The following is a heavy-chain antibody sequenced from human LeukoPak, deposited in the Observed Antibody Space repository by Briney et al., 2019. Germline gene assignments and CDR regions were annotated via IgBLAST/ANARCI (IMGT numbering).Heavy chain of an antibody. CDR1: GGSFSGHY. CDR3: ARGDVAARLAN. J-gene: IGHJ4*02. CDR2: ITHNGRT. V-gene: IGHV4-34*01. D-gene: IGHD6-6*01. Sequence: PSETLSLTCAVYGGSFSGHYWTYIRQPPGEGLEWIGEITHNGRTNYNPSLKSRVTIAGDTSNNQFSLKLSSVTDADTAVYYCARGDVAARLANWGQGTLITVSS.